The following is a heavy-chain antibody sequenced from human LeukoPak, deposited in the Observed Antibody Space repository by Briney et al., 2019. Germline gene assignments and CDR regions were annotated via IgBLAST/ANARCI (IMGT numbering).Heavy chain of an antibody. V-gene: IGHV1-2*04. CDR1: GYTFTGYY. CDR3: ARANYDSSGYYYGY. D-gene: IGHD3-22*01. J-gene: IGHJ4*02. CDR2: INPNSGGT. Sequence: ASVKVSCKASGYTFTGYYMHWVRQAPGQGLEWMGWINPNSGGTNYAQKFQGWVTMTRDTSISTAYMELSRLRSDDTAVYYCARANYDSSGYYYGYWGQGTLVTVSS.